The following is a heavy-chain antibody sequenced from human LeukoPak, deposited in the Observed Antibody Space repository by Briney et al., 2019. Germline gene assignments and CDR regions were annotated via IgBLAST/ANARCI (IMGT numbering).Heavy chain of an antibody. CDR1: GFTFGDYA. CDR3: TRAGGYDFWIDY. CDR2: IRSEAYGGTT. V-gene: IGHV3-49*03. Sequence: GGSLRLSCTTSGFTFGDYAVSWFRQAPGKGLEWVSFIRSEAYGGTTEYAASVKGRFTSSRDDSKSIAYLQMNSLKTEDTAVYYCTRAGGYDFWIDYWGQGTLVTVSS. D-gene: IGHD3-3*01. J-gene: IGHJ4*02.